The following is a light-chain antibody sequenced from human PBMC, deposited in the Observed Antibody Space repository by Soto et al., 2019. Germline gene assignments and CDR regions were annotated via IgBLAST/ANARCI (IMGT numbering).Light chain of an antibody. CDR3: QQYRSSPRT. CDR1: QSVSSNY. J-gene: IGKJ1*01. CDR2: GAS. V-gene: IGKV3-20*01. Sequence: EIVLTQSPGTLSLSPGERATLSCRASQSVSSNYLAWYQQKPGQAPRLLIYGASSRATGIPDRFSGSGSGTDFTLTISRLEPEDFAVYYCQQYRSSPRTFGHGTKVDIK.